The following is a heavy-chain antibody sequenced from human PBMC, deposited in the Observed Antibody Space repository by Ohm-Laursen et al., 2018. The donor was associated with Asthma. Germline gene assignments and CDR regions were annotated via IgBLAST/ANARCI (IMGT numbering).Heavy chain of an antibody. V-gene: IGHV3-9*01. CDR3: AKFGHDSRGYDY. CDR2: ISWNSGSI. D-gene: IGHD3-22*01. CDR1: GFTFDDYA. J-gene: IGHJ4*02. Sequence: SLRLSCTASGFTFDDYAMHWVRQAPGKGLEWVSGISWNSGSIGYADSVKGRFTISRDNSKNTLYLQMNSLRAEDTAVYYCAKFGHDSRGYDYWGQGTVVAVSS.